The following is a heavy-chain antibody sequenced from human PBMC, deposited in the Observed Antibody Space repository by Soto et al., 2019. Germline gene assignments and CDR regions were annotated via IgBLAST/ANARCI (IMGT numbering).Heavy chain of an antibody. D-gene: IGHD2-15*01. CDR1: GFSFSTYA. J-gene: IGHJ2*01. CDR3: TRDSNTADVGPSPIGYFDI. CDR2: ISATGGST. V-gene: IGHV3-23*01. Sequence: EVQLLESGGGLVQPGGSLRLSCAASGFSFSTYAMAWVRQAPGKGLDWVSLISATGGSTYYADSVKGRFTISRDNSKNILHLQLNSLRAEDTALYYCTRDSNTADVGPSPIGYFDIWGRGTLVTVSA.